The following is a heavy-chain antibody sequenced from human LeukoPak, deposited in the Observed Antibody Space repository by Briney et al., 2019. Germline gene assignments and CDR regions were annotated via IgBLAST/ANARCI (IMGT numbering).Heavy chain of an antibody. J-gene: IGHJ4*02. CDR3: ARAGRGYGGYYDILTGYYPFDY. Sequence: SETLSLTCIVSGGSISSGGYYWSWIRQHPGKGLEWIGYIYYSGSTYYNPSLKSRVTISVDTSKNQFSLKLSSVTAADTAVYYCARAGRGYGGYYDILTGYYPFDYWGQGTLVTVSS. CDR2: IYYSGST. D-gene: IGHD3-9*01. V-gene: IGHV4-31*03. CDR1: GGSISSGGYY.